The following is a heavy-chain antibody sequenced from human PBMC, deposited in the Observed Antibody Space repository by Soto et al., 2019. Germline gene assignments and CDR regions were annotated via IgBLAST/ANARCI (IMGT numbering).Heavy chain of an antibody. Sequence: QVQLQQWGAGLLKPSETLSLTCAVYGGSFSGYYWSWIRQPPGKGLEWIGEINQSGSTNYNPSLKSRVTISVDTSKNQFSLKLSSVTAADTAVYYCAQSGYNYGGIDYWGQGTLVTVSS. CDR1: GGSFSGYY. D-gene: IGHD5-18*01. CDR3: AQSGYNYGGIDY. J-gene: IGHJ4*02. CDR2: INQSGST. V-gene: IGHV4-34*01.